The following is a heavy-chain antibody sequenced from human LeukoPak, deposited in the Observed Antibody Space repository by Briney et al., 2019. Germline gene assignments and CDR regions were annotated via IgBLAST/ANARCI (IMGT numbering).Heavy chain of an antibody. V-gene: IGHV3-23*01. D-gene: IGHD5-12*01. CDR1: GFTFSSYA. Sequence: GGSLRLSCAASGFTFSSYAMSWVRQAPGKGLEWVSGISGSGDSTYYADSVKGRFTISRDNSKNTLYLQMNRLRAEDTAVYYCARGHQVGYSGYDWGHYYYYYGMDVWGQGTTVTVSS. CDR2: ISGSGDST. CDR3: ARGHQVGYSGYDWGHYYYYYGMDV. J-gene: IGHJ6*02.